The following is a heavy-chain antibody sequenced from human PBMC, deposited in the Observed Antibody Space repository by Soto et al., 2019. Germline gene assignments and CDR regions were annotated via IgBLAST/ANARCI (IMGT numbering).Heavy chain of an antibody. Sequence: SVKVSCKASGGAFSSYAISWVRQAPGQGLEWMGGIIPIFGTANYAQKFQGRVTITADESTSTAYMELSSLRSEDTAVYYCARGRLESLDYYYYYYGMDVWGQGTTVTVSS. CDR3: ARGRLESLDYYYYYYGMDV. CDR2: IIPIFGTA. D-gene: IGHD1-1*01. CDR1: GGAFSSYA. J-gene: IGHJ6*02. V-gene: IGHV1-69*13.